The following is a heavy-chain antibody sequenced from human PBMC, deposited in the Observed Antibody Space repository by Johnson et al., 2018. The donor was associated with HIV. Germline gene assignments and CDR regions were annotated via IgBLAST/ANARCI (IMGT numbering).Heavy chain of an antibody. D-gene: IGHD3-16*01. CDR2: ISSSGSSI. V-gene: IGHV3-48*04. CDR3: AKPRYYDNAFER. Sequence: VQLVESGGGVVQPGRSLRLSCAASGFTFSSYAMSWVRQAPGKGLEWVSYISSSGSSIYYADSVKGRFTISRDNAKNSLYLQMNSLRAEDTAVYYCAKPRYYDNAFERWGQGTMVTVSS. J-gene: IGHJ3*01. CDR1: GFTFSSYA.